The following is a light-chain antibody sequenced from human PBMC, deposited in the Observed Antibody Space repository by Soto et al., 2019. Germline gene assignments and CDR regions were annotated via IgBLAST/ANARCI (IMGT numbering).Light chain of an antibody. CDR1: QRVDSY. J-gene: IGKJ1*01. Sequence: DIHVTQSPSSLSASVGDSVTLSCQTSQRVDSYIHWYQHQSGKPPKLLIYAASTLQDGVPSRFSGGGSGTAFSLIITGLQPGDSATYYCQQTYTSVATFGQGTTVDIK. CDR3: QQTYTSVAT. CDR2: AAS. V-gene: IGKV1-39*01.